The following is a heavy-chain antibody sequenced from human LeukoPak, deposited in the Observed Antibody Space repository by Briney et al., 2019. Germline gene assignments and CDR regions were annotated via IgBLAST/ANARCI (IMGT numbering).Heavy chain of an antibody. D-gene: IGHD6-13*01. V-gene: IGHV1-8*01. CDR1: GYTFTSYD. CDR2: MNPSSGNT. Sequence: GASVKVSCKASGYTFTSYDINWVRQATGQGLEWMGWMNPSSGNTGYAQKFQGRVTMTRNTSISTAYMELSSLRSEDTAVYYCARGRSSSWYQIVGYYYGMDVWGQGTTVTVSS. J-gene: IGHJ6*02. CDR3: ARGRSSSWYQIVGYYYGMDV.